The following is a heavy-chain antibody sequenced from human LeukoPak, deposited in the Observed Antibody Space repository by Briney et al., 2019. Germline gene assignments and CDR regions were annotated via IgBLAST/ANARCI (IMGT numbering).Heavy chain of an antibody. Sequence: GGSLRLSCAASGFTFSSYAMSWVRQAPGKGLEWVSAISGSGGNTYYADSVRGRFTISRDNSKNTLDLQMNSLRADDTALYYCAKDGAGGPYSSSWFDYWGQGTLVTVSS. V-gene: IGHV3-23*01. CDR3: AKDGAGGPYSSSWFDY. CDR2: ISGSGGNT. CDR1: GFTFSSYA. D-gene: IGHD6-13*01. J-gene: IGHJ4*02.